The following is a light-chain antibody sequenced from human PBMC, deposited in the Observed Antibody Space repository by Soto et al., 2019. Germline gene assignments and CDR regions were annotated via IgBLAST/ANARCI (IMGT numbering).Light chain of an antibody. CDR1: SSDVGGYNY. CDR2: DVS. CDR3: SSYTSSGLYV. Sequence: QSALTQPASVSWSPGQSITISCTGTSSDVGGYNYVSWYQQHPGKAPKLMIYDVSNRPSGVSNRFSGSKSGNTASLTISGLQAEDEADYYCSSYTSSGLYVFGTGTKLTVL. V-gene: IGLV2-14*01. J-gene: IGLJ1*01.